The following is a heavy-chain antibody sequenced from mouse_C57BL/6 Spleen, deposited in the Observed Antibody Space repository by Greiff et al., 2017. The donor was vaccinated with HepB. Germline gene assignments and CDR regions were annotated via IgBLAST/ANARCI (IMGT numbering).Heavy chain of an antibody. V-gene: IGHV5-6*02. CDR3: ASDSKAWFAY. CDR1: GFTFSSYG. D-gene: IGHD2-5*01. Sequence: DVMLVESGGDLVKPGGSLKLSCAASGFTFSSYGMSWVRQTPDKRLEWVATISSGGSYTYYPDSVKGRFTISSDNAKNTLYLQMSSPKSEETAMYYCASDSKAWFAYWGQGTLVTVSA. J-gene: IGHJ3*01. CDR2: ISSGGSYT.